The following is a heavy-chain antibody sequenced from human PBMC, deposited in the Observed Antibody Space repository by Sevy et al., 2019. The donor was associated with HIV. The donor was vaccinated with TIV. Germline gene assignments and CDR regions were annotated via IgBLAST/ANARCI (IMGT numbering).Heavy chain of an antibody. CDR2: INPNSGGT. J-gene: IGHJ4*02. Sequence: ASVKVSCKASGYTFTGYYMHWVRQAPGQGLEWMGWINPNSGGTNYAQKFQGRVTMTRDTSISTAYMELSRLRSDDTAVYYCARPTYYDSSGLISYWGQRTLVTASS. CDR3: ARPTYYDSSGLISY. V-gene: IGHV1-2*02. CDR1: GYTFTGYY. D-gene: IGHD3-22*01.